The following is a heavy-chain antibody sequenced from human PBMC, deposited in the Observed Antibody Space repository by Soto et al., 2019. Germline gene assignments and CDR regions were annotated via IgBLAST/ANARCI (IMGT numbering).Heavy chain of an antibody. J-gene: IGHJ1*01. CDR3: AKEDNYYDSSGYYLEYFQH. D-gene: IGHD3-22*01. Sequence: GGSLRLSCAASGFTFRSYCMDWVPPAPGKGVGWVAVILYDGSNTYYADSVKGRFTISRDNSKNTLYLQMNSLRADDTAVYYCAKEDNYYDSSGYYLEYFQHWGQGTLVTVSS. CDR1: GFTFRSYC. CDR2: ILYDGSNT. V-gene: IGHV3-30*18.